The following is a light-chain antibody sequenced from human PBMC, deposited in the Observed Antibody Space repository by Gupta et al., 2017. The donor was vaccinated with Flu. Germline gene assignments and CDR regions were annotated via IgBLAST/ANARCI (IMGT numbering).Light chain of an antibody. CDR2: LVS. CDR3: MQALETPLT. V-gene: IGKV2-28*01. J-gene: IGKJ4*01. CDR1: QSLLTINGHNY. Sequence: ISCRSSQSLLTINGHNYLDWYVQKPGQPPQLLLYLVSNRASGVPDRFSGSGSGTSFTLEISRVEAVDVGVYYCMQALETPLTFGGGTKVEI.